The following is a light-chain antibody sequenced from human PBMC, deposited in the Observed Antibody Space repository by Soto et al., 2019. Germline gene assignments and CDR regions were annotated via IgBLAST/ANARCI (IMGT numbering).Light chain of an antibody. CDR3: QEYDSYSST. CDR1: QSIRSW. CDR2: DVS. Sequence: DIQMTQSPSTLSASVGDRVTITCRASQSIRSWLAWYQQKPGKAPKVLIYDVSSSESGVPSRFSGSGSGTEFTRTISSLQPDDFATYYCQEYDSYSSTFGQGTKLQIK. V-gene: IGKV1-5*01. J-gene: IGKJ2*01.